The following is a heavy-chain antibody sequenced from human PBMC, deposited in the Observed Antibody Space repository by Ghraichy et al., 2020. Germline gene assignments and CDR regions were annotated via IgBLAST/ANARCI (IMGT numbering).Heavy chain of an antibody. CDR3: ARSSIAAQYNWFDP. CDR2: IIPILGIA. CDR1: GGTFSSYT. V-gene: IGHV1-69*02. D-gene: IGHD6-6*01. J-gene: IGHJ5*02. Sequence: SVKVSCKASGGTFSSYTISWVRQAPGQGLEWMGRIIPILGIANYAQKFQGRVTITADKSTSTAYMELSSLRSEDTAVYYCARSSIAAQYNWFDPWGQGTLVTVSS.